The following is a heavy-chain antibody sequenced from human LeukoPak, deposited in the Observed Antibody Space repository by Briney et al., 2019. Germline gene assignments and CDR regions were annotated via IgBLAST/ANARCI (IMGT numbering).Heavy chain of an antibody. CDR1: GLTFSDFW. V-gene: IGHV3-74*01. D-gene: IGHD5-18*01. Sequence: GGSLRLSCAASGLTFSDFWMHWVRQPPGKGLVWVALVKGDGRTTIYADSVKGRFTISRDNAKNTLYLQMNSLRADDSGVYYCATGHSYGYDYWGQ. CDR3: ATGHSYGYDY. CDR2: VKGDGRTT. J-gene: IGHJ4*02.